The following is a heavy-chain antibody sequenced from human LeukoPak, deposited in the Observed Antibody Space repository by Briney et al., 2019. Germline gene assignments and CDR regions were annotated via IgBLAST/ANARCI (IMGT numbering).Heavy chain of an antibody. CDR3: ARGYGGNPINFDY. V-gene: IGHV4-59*01. Sequence: SETLSLTCTVSGGSISNYYWSWIRQPPGKGLEWIGYIYYSGSTNYNPSLKSRVTISVDTSKNQFSLKLSSVTAADTAVYYCARGYGGNPINFDYWGQGTLVTVSS. CDR2: IYYSGST. CDR1: GGSISNYY. D-gene: IGHD4-23*01. J-gene: IGHJ4*02.